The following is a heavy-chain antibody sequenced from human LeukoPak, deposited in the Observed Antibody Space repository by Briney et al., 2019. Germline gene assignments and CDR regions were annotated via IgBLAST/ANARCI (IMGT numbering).Heavy chain of an antibody. CDR1: GFAFSTYG. Sequence: GGSLRLSCAASGFAFSTYGTHWVRQAPGKGLEWVAVLSFDGSSEYYADSVKGRFTVSRDNSKNTLYLQMNSLRDEDTAVYYCAKGSGSSGWNDLLGVVDYWGQGTLVTVSS. V-gene: IGHV3-30*18. D-gene: IGHD6-19*01. CDR3: AKGSGSSGWNDLLGVVDY. CDR2: LSFDGSSE. J-gene: IGHJ4*02.